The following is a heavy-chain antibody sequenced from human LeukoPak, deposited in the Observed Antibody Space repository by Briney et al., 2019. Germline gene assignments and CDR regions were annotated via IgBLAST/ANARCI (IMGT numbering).Heavy chain of an antibody. Sequence: GASVKVSCKASGYTFTSYGISWVRQAPGQGLEWMGWISAYNGNTNYAQKLQGRVTMTRNTSISTAYMELSSLRSEDTAVYYCARDMVRGVIIPLGYWGQGTLVTVSS. CDR3: ARDMVRGVIIPLGY. J-gene: IGHJ4*02. CDR1: GYTFTSYG. CDR2: ISAYNGNT. V-gene: IGHV1-18*01. D-gene: IGHD3-10*01.